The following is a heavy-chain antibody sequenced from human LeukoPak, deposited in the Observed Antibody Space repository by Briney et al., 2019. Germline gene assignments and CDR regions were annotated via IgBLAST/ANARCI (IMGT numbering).Heavy chain of an antibody. CDR2: ISGSGGST. CDR3: AASMRVAVRLDAFDI. CDR1: GFTFSSYA. V-gene: IGHV3-23*01. Sequence: GGSLRLSCAASGFTFSSYAMSWVRQAPGKGLEWVSAISGSGGSTYYADSVKGRFTISRDNSKNTLYLQMNSLRAEDTAVYYCAASMRVAVRLDAFDIWGQGTMVTVSS. D-gene: IGHD6-19*01. J-gene: IGHJ3*02.